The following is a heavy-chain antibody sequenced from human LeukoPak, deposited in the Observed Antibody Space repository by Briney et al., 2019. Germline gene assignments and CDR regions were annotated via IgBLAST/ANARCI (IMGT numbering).Heavy chain of an antibody. J-gene: IGHJ5*02. D-gene: IGHD3-10*01. V-gene: IGHV4-59*12. CDR3: ARGALYYGSGSYYKPIDP. CDR1: GGSISSYY. Sequence: SETLSLTCTVSGGSISSYYWSWIRQPPGKGLEWIGYIYYSESTNYNPSLKSRVTISVDTSKNQFSLKLSSVTAADTAVYYCARGALYYGSGSYYKPIDPWGQGTLVTVSS. CDR2: IYYSEST.